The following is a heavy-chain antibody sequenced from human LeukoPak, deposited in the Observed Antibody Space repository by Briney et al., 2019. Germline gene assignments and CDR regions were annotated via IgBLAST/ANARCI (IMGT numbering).Heavy chain of an antibody. CDR1: GGSISYYY. Sequence: KSSETLSLTCTVSGGSISYYYWSWIRQPPGKGLEWIGYIYDNPSLKSRVTISIDTSKNQFSLKLKYVTAADTAVYYCARDRSSQYYYYMDVWGKGTTVTVSS. CDR3: ARDRSSQYYYYMDV. D-gene: IGHD3-10*01. V-gene: IGHV4-59*01. J-gene: IGHJ6*03. CDR2: IYD.